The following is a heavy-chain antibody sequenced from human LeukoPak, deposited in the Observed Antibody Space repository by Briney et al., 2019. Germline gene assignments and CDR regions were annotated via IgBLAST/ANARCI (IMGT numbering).Heavy chain of an antibody. CDR2: INPSGGST. CDR1: GYTFTSYG. V-gene: IGHV1-46*01. Sequence: ASVKVSCKASGYTFTSYGISWVRQAPGQGLEWMGIINPSGGSTSYAQKFRGRVTMTRDMSTSTVYMELSSLRSEDTAVYYCARLQPQLAYYFDYWGQGTLVTVSS. CDR3: ARLQPQLAYYFDY. J-gene: IGHJ4*02. D-gene: IGHD6-13*01.